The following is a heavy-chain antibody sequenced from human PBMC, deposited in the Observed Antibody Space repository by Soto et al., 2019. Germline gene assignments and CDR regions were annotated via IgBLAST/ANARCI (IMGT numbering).Heavy chain of an antibody. CDR2: IYWNDDK. Sequence: QITLKESGPTLVKPTQTLTLTCTFSGFSLSTSGVGVGWIRQPPGKALEWLALIYWNDDKRYSPSLKSRLTITKDTSKNQVVLTMTNMDPVDTATYYCARRNPYYDFWSGPGGLYYFDYWGQGTLVTVSS. CDR1: GFSLSTSGVG. J-gene: IGHJ4*02. V-gene: IGHV2-5*01. D-gene: IGHD3-3*01. CDR3: ARRNPYYDFWSGPGGLYYFDY.